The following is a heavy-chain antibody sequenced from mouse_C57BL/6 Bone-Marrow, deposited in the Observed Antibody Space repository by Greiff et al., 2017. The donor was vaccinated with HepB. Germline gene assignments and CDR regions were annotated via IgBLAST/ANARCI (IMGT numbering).Heavy chain of an antibody. CDR1: GFSFTSYG. V-gene: IGHV2-3*01. J-gene: IGHJ2*01. Sequence: QVQLQQSGPGLVAPSQSLSITCTVSGFSFTSYGVSWVRQPPGKGLEWLGVIWGDGSTNYHSALISRLSTSKDNSKSQVFLTLNSLQTDDTATYYCAKGITTVVATGVAFDYWGQGTTLTVSS. CDR3: AKGITTVVATGVAFDY. D-gene: IGHD1-1*01. CDR2: IWGDGST.